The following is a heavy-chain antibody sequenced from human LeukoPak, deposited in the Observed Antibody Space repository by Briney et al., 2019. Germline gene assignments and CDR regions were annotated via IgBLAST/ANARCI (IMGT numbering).Heavy chain of an antibody. CDR3: AKAEDIVVVVAATSLDY. V-gene: IGHV3-30*02. CDR2: IRYDGSNK. J-gene: IGHJ4*02. D-gene: IGHD2-15*01. CDR1: GFTFSSYG. Sequence: GGTLRLSCAASGFTFSSYGTHWVRQAPGKGLEWVAVIRYDGSNKYYADSVKGRFTISRDNSKNTLYLQMNSLRAEDTAVYYCAKAEDIVVVVAATSLDYWGQGTLVTVSS.